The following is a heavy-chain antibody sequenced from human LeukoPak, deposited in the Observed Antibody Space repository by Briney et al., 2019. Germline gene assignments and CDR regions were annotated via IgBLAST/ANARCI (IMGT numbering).Heavy chain of an antibody. Sequence: AGGSLRLSCAASGFTFSSYAMSWVRQAPGKGLEWVSAISGSGGSTYYADSVKGRFTISRDNSKNTLYLQMNSLRAEDTAVYYCAKMRVVVVAATIINWGQGTLVTVSS. CDR1: GFTFSSYA. D-gene: IGHD2-15*01. V-gene: IGHV3-23*01. CDR3: AKMRVVVVAATIIN. CDR2: ISGSGGST. J-gene: IGHJ4*02.